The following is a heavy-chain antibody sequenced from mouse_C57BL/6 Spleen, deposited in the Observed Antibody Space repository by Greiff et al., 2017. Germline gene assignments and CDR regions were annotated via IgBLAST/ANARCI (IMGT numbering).Heavy chain of an antibody. V-gene: IGHV1-59*01. CDR2: IDPSDSYT. CDR3: AREGSIYYGSSDWDY. CDR1: GYTFTSYW. D-gene: IGHD1-1*01. J-gene: IGHJ2*01. Sequence: QVQLQQPGAELVRPGTSVKLSCKASGYTFTSYWMHWVKQRPGQGLEWIGVIDPSDSYTNYNQKFKGKATLTVDASSNTAYMQLSSLTSEDSAVYYCAREGSIYYGSSDWDYWGQGTTLTVSS.